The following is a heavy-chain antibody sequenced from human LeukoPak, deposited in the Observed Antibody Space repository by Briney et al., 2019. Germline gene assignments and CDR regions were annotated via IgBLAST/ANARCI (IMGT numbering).Heavy chain of an antibody. D-gene: IGHD3-22*01. CDR2: INPNSGST. J-gene: IGHJ4*02. CDR3: VTRRDDSSGYYYAY. Sequence: ASVKVSCKASGYTFSSHYMHWVRHAPGQGLEWMGLINPNSGSTNYAHKIQGRITTTKDTSISTAYMELTKLTSDDTAVYYGVTRRDDSSGYYYAYWGQGTLVTVSS. V-gene: IGHV1-2*02. CDR1: GYTFSSHY.